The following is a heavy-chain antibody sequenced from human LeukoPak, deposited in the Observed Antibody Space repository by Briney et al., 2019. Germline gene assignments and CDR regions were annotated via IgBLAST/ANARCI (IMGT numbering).Heavy chain of an antibody. J-gene: IGHJ6*02. V-gene: IGHV3-30*03. CDR3: ARDGPRRKYGMDV. CDR2: ISYDGSNK. CDR1: GFTFSSYS. Sequence: PGGSLRLSCAASGFTFSSYSMNWVRQAPGKGLEWVAVISYDGSNKYYADSVKGRFTISRDNSKNTLYLQMNSLRAEDTAVYYCARDGPRRKYGMDVWGQGTTVTVSS. D-gene: IGHD6-6*01.